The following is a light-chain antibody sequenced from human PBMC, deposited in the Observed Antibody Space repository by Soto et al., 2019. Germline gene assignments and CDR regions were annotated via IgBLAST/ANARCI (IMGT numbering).Light chain of an antibody. Sequence: EIVLTQSPGTLSFSPVERATLSCRASQSVSSNYLAWYQQKPGQAPRLLIYDASNRATGIPDRFSGSGSGTDFTLTITRLEPEDFAVYYCQQYQSLTFGGGTKVDIK. CDR1: QSVSSNY. CDR3: QQYQSLT. CDR2: DAS. J-gene: IGKJ4*01. V-gene: IGKV3-20*01.